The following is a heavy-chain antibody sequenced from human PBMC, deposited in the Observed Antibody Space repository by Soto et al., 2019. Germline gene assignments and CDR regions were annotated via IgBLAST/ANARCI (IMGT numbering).Heavy chain of an antibody. CDR1: GGSVSSGSYY. D-gene: IGHD3-3*01. CDR3: ARETITIFGVVIYYGMDV. J-gene: IGHJ6*02. CDR2: IDYSGRT. Sequence: QVQLQESGPGLVKPSETLSLTCTVSGGSVSSGSYYWSWIRQPPGKGLEWIGYIDYSGRTNYNPSRRARVTISVDTYKNHSSLKLRSVTAADTAVYYCARETITIFGVVIYYGMDVWGQGTKVTVSS. V-gene: IGHV4-61*03.